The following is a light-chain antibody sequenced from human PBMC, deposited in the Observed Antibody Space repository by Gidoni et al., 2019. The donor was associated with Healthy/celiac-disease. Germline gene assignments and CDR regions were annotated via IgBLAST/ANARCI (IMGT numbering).Light chain of an antibody. CDR2: GAS. V-gene: IGKV3-15*01. Sequence: EIVMTQSPATLSVSPGERATLSCRASQSVSSNLAWYQQKPGQAPRLLIYGASTRATGIPARFSGSGSGTEFTLTISSLQSEDFAVYYCQQYNNWRPVTFXQXTKLEIK. CDR1: QSVSSN. CDR3: QQYNNWRPVT. J-gene: IGKJ2*01.